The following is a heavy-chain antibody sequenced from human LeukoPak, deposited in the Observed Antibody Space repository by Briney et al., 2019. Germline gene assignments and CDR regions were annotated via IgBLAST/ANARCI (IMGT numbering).Heavy chain of an antibody. D-gene: IGHD5-18*01. V-gene: IGHV3-74*01. CDR2: INSDGSNT. CDR3: ARGYSYGYRIDY. CDR1: GFTFSNYW. J-gene: IGHJ4*02. Sequence: PGGSLRLSCATSGFTFSNYWMHWVRRAPGQGLVWVSRINSDGSNTSYADCVKGRFTISRDNAKRTLYLQMNSLRAEDTAVYYCARGYSYGYRIDYWGQGTLVTVSS.